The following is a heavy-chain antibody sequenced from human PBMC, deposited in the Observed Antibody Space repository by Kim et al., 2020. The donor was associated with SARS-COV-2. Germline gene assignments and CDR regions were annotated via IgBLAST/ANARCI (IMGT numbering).Heavy chain of an antibody. CDR1: GGSISSYY. D-gene: IGHD3-10*01. J-gene: IGHJ6*02. V-gene: IGHV4-59*08. Sequence: SETLSLTCTVSGGSISSYYWTWIRQPPGKGLEWIGYIYYSRTTNYNPSLKSRVTISVDTSKNQFSLKLSSVTAADTAVYYCARHTNYYYASGSYYNLHGMDVWGQGTTVTVSS. CDR2: IYYSRTT. CDR3: ARHTNYYYASGSYYNLHGMDV.